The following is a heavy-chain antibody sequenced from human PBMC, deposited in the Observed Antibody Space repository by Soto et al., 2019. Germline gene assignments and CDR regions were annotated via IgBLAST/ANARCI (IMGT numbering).Heavy chain of an antibody. J-gene: IGHJ4*01. V-gene: IGHV3-48*03. CDR3: ARGNSGYDPSCDY. CDR1: GSTFSDYE. D-gene: IGHD5-12*01. CDR2: ISSSGSII. Sequence: PGGSLRLSCTTSGSTFSDYEMNWVRQAPGKGLEWVSHISSSGSIIYYADSVKGRFTISRDNAKNSLSLQMTSLRLDDTGLYYCARGNSGYDPSCDYWGQGTLVTVSS.